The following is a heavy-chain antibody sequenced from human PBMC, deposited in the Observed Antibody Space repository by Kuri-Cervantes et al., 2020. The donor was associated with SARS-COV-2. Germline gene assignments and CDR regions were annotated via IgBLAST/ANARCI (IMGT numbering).Heavy chain of an antibody. D-gene: IGHD7-27*01. CDR1: GGSISSSSYY. V-gene: IGHV4-39*01. Sequence: SATLSLSCTVSGGSISSSSYYWGWIRQPPGKGLEWIGSIYYSGSTYYNPSLKSRVTISVDTSKNQFSLKLSSVTAADTAVYYCARHPPMLGLDYWGQGTLVTVSS. CDR3: ARHPPMLGLDY. J-gene: IGHJ4*02. CDR2: IYYSGST.